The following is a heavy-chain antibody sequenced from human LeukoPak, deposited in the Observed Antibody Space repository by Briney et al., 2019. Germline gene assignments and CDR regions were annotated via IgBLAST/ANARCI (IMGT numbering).Heavy chain of an antibody. D-gene: IGHD2-21*01. J-gene: IGHJ5*02. CDR2: INPSGGST. Sequence: GESLKISCKGSGYTFTSYYMHWVRQAPGQGLEWMGIINPSGGSTSYAQKFQGRVTMTRDTSTSTVYMELSSLRSEDTAVYYCAMGLGGGATGWFDPWGQGTLVTVSS. CDR1: GYTFTSYY. CDR3: AMGLGGGATGWFDP. V-gene: IGHV1-46*01.